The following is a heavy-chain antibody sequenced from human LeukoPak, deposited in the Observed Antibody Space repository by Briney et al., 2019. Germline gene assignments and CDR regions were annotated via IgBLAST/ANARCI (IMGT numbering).Heavy chain of an antibody. D-gene: IGHD4-11*01. J-gene: IGHJ4*02. Sequence: GGSLRLSCAASGFTFSDYYMSWIRQAPGKGLEWVSYISSSGSTIYYADSVKGRFTISRDNAKNSLYLQMNSLRAEDMAVYYCARSGHDYPYYFDYWGQGTLVTVSS. CDR1: GFTFSDYY. CDR3: ARSGHDYPYYFDY. CDR2: ISSSGSTI. V-gene: IGHV3-11*01.